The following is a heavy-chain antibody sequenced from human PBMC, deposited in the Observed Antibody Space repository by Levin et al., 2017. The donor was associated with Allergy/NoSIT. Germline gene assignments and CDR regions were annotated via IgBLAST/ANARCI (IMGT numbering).Heavy chain of an antibody. V-gene: IGHV3-23*01. CDR3: AEMGGYYYPFDS. CDR2: ISGSGGSI. D-gene: IGHD3-22*01. Sequence: PGGSLRLSCAASGFTFSSSGMSWVRQAPGKGLEWVSFISGSGGSIFYADAVKGRFAISRDNSKNTLFLQMGYLRAEDTAVYYCAEMGGYYYPFDSWGQGTLVTVSS. CDR1: GFTFSSSG. J-gene: IGHJ4*02.